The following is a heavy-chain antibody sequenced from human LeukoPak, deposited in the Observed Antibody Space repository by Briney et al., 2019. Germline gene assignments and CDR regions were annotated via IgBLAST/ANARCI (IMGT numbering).Heavy chain of an antibody. Sequence: GGSLRLSCAASGFTFSSYGMHWVRQAPGKGLEWVAVISYDGSNKYYADSVKGRFTISRDNSKNTLYLQMNSLRAEDTAVYYCAKAHPLYDFWSGYYDYWGQGTLVTVSS. D-gene: IGHD3-3*01. V-gene: IGHV3-30*18. CDR2: ISYDGSNK. CDR1: GFTFSSYG. J-gene: IGHJ4*02. CDR3: AKAHPLYDFWSGYYDY.